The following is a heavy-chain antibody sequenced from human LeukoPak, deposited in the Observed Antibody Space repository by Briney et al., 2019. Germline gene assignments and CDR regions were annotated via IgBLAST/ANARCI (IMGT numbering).Heavy chain of an antibody. D-gene: IGHD4-17*01. Sequence: SETLSLTCAVYGGSFSGYYWSWIRQPPGKGLEWIGEINHSGSTNYNPSLKSRVTISVDTSKNQFSLKLSSVTAADTAVYYCARDEDYGDYALNYRGQGTLVTVSS. J-gene: IGHJ4*02. CDR3: ARDEDYGDYALNY. CDR1: GGSFSGYY. V-gene: IGHV4-34*01. CDR2: INHSGST.